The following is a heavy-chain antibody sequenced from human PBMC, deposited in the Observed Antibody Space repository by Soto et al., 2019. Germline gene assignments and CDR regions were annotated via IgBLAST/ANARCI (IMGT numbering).Heavy chain of an antibody. CDR3: AREVVETSSLWLDP. CDR1: GCTFTNND. V-gene: IGHV1-8*01. Sequence: GSVKASCKASGCTFTNNDINWVGQAPGQGLEWIGWMNTNTNTTDSAEVFEGRVSLTWDTSISTAYMQLNSLKIDDTAVYYGAREVVETSSLWLDPWGQGTLVTVSS. CDR2: MNTNTNTT. D-gene: IGHD6-6*01. J-gene: IGHJ5*02.